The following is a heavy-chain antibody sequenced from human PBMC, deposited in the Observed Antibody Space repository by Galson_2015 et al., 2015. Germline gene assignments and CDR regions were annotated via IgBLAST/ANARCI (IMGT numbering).Heavy chain of an antibody. D-gene: IGHD3-22*01. CDR1: GYTFTSYG. J-gene: IGHJ4*02. CDR2: ISAYNGNT. CDR3: ATAEVSYYYDSSGPYYFDY. Sequence: SVKVSCKASGYTFTSYGISWVRQAPGQGLEWMGWISAYNGNTNYAQKLQGRVTMTTDTSTSTAYMELRSLRSDDTAVYYCATAEVSYYYDSSGPYYFDYWGQGTLVTVSS. V-gene: IGHV1-18*01.